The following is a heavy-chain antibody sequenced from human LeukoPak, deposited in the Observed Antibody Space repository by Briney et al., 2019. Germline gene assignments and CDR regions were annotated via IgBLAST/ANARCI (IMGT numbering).Heavy chain of an antibody. CDR1: GYTFTGYY. CDR2: MNPNSGNT. J-gene: IGHJ5*02. CDR3: ARNGRIAARHGNWFDP. D-gene: IGHD6-6*01. Sequence: GASVKVSCKASGYTFTGYYMHWVRQATGQGLEWMGWMNPNSGNTGYAQKFQGRVTITRNTSISTAYMELSSLRSEDTAVYYCARNGRIAARHGNWFDPWGQGTLVTVSS. V-gene: IGHV1-8*03.